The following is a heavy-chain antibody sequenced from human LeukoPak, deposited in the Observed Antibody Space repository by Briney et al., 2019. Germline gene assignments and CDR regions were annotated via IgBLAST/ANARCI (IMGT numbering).Heavy chain of an antibody. Sequence: GGSLRLSCAASGFTFSSYSMNWVRQAPGKGLEWVSSISSSSSYIYYADSVKGRFTISRDNAKNSLYLQMNSLRAEDTAVYYCATLSGSYHGFDYWGQGTLVTVSS. CDR2: ISSSSSYI. D-gene: IGHD1-26*01. J-gene: IGHJ4*02. V-gene: IGHV3-21*01. CDR3: ATLSGSYHGFDY. CDR1: GFTFSSYS.